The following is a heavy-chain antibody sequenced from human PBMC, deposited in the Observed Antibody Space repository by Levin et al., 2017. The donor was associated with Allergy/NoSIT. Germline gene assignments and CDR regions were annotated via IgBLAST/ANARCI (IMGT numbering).Heavy chain of an antibody. D-gene: IGHD2/OR15-2a*01. CDR3: ARGGIVLAEDY. Sequence: SETLSLTCTVSRGSISSGSYYWSWIRQPAGKGLEWIGRIYTSGSTNYNPSLKRRVTISVDTSKNQFSLKLNSVTAADTAVYYCARGGIVLAEDYWGQGTLVTVSS. CDR2: IYTSGST. J-gene: IGHJ4*02. V-gene: IGHV4-61*02. CDR1: RGSISSGSYY.